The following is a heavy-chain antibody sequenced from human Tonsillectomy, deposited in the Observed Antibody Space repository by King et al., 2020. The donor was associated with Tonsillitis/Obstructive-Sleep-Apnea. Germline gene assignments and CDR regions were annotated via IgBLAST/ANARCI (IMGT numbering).Heavy chain of an antibody. CDR3: ARDTGIFGVAGSPLSSLQQ. Sequence: VQLVESGGGVVQLGGSLRHSCAASGFTFSSYSMSWVRQSPGKGLEWVSGSSGSGGSTYSADSVKGRFHIARDNFKNTLSLQMNSLRAEDTAVYYCARDTGIFGVAGSPLSSLQQWGQGTLVTVSS. J-gene: IGHJ1*01. V-gene: IGHV3-23*04. CDR2: SSGSGGST. D-gene: IGHD3-3*01. CDR1: GFTFSSYS.